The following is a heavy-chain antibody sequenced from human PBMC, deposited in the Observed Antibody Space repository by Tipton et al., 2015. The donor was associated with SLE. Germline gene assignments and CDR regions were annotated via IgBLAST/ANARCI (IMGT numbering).Heavy chain of an antibody. J-gene: IGHJ4*02. CDR3: AKDLQPDSRYDFDS. CDR2: IVGNRGGI. V-gene: IGHV3-23*01. CDR1: GFTFSIYA. Sequence: GSLRLSCAASGFTFSIYAMNWVRQAPGKGLEWVSVIVGNRGGIYYADSVRGRFTISRDNSKNTLYLQMNSLRAEDTAVYFCAKDLQPDSRYDFDSWGQGTLVTVSS. D-gene: IGHD3-16*02.